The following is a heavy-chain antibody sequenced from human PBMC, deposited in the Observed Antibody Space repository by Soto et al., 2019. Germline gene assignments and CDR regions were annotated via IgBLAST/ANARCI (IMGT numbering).Heavy chain of an antibody. J-gene: IGHJ4*02. D-gene: IGHD5-12*01. Sequence: PSETLSLTCTVSGGSINNYYWSWIRQPPGKGLEWIGYIFYSGYTKYNPSLKSRVTISVDTSKNQFSLKVNSATAADTAVYYCARGNGYNYHWGRGTLVTSPQ. V-gene: IGHV4-59*01. CDR1: GGSINNYY. CDR3: ARGNGYNYH. CDR2: IFYSGYT.